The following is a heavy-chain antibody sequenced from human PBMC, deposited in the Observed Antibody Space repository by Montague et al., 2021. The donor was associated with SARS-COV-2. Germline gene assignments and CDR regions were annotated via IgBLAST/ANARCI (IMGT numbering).Heavy chain of an antibody. Sequence: SLRLSCAASGFTFSNYGMHWVRQAPGKGLEWVAVIWYDGSNKYYADSVKGRFTISRDNSKNTLYLQMNSLSAEDTAVYHCVGDCPSGGDCYRDYWGQGTLVTVSS. D-gene: IGHD2-21*02. J-gene: IGHJ4*02. CDR3: VGDCPSGGDCYRDY. CDR2: IWYDGSNK. V-gene: IGHV3-33*01. CDR1: GFTFSNYG.